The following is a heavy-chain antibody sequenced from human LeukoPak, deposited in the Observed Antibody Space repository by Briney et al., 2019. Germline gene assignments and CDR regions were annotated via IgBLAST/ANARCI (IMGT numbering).Heavy chain of an antibody. V-gene: IGHV4-38-2*02. CDR3: ARSSGWHLLLLDY. J-gene: IGHJ4*02. CDR2: IYHSGRT. CDR1: GYSISSGYY. Sequence: SETLSLTCTVSGYSISSGYYWGWIRQPPGKGLEWIGSIYHSGRTFYNPSLKSRVTISVDTSKNQFSLKLTSVTAADTAVYYCARSSGWHLLLLDYWGQGTLVTVSS. D-gene: IGHD6-25*01.